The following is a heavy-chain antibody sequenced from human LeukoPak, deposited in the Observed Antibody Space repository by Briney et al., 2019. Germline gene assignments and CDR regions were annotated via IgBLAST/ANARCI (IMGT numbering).Heavy chain of an antibody. CDR3: ASLGTYYYDSSGYYRRSTAIDY. Sequence: GASVKVSCKASGYTFTCYYMHWVRQAPGQGLEWMGWINPNSGGTNYAQKFQGRVTMTRDTSISTAYMELSRLRSDDTAVYYCASLGTYYYDSSGYYRRSTAIDYWGQGTLVTVSS. CDR1: GYTFTCYY. CDR2: INPNSGGT. D-gene: IGHD3-22*01. J-gene: IGHJ4*02. V-gene: IGHV1-2*02.